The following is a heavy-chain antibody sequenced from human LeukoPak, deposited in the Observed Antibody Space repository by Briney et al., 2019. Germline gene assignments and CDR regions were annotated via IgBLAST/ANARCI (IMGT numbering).Heavy chain of an antibody. J-gene: IGHJ4*02. CDR2: INSDGSST. D-gene: IGHD3-10*02. Sequence: GGSLRLSCAASGFTFSGYWMHWVRQAPGKGLVWVSRINSDGSSTTYADSVKGRFTISRDNAKNTLYLQIHSLRAEDTAVYYCARMDARDYFDYWGQGTLVTVSS. CDR3: ARMDARDYFDY. V-gene: IGHV3-74*03. CDR1: GFTFSGYW.